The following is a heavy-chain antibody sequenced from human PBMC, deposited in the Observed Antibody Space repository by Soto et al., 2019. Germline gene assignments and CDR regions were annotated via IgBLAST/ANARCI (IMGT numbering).Heavy chain of an antibody. CDR1: GGSISSSNW. D-gene: IGHD6-13*01. Sequence: QVQLQESGPGLVKPSGTLSLTCAVSGGSISSSNWWSWVRQPPGKGLEWIGEIYHSGSTNYNPSLKSRVXTSXDXSKNQFSLKLSSVTAADTAVYYCARWSSSSWYDIDYWGQGTLVTVSS. V-gene: IGHV4-4*02. CDR3: ARWSSSSWYDIDY. J-gene: IGHJ4*02. CDR2: IYHSGST.